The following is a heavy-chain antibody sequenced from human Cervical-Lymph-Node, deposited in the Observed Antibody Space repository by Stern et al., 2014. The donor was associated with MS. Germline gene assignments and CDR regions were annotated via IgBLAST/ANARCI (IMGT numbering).Heavy chain of an antibody. CDR1: GGSVNRGNFY. Sequence: QLQLQESGPGLVTPSQTLSLTCTVSGGSVNRGNFYWSWIRQHPGKGLEWIGYIYNSVNTYDSPALMSRVAISVDTSKNQFSLKLSSVSAADTAIYYCARAMYHYDPEPRLEPFDSWSQGTLVTVSS. D-gene: IGHD3-22*01. V-gene: IGHV4-31*03. CDR2: IYNSVNT. J-gene: IGHJ4*02. CDR3: ARAMYHYDPEPRLEPFDS.